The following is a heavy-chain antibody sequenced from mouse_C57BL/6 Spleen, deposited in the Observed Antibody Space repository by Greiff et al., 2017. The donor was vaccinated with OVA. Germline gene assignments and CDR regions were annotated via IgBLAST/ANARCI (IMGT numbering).Heavy chain of an antibody. Sequence: VQLQQSGPELVKPGASVKISCKASGYAFSSSWMNWVKQRPGKGLEWIGRIYPGDGDTNYNGKFKGKATLTADKSSSTAYMQLSSLTSEDSAVYFCARGGWLLHYFDYWGQGTTLTVSS. D-gene: IGHD2-3*01. J-gene: IGHJ2*01. CDR2: IYPGDGDT. CDR1: GYAFSSSW. V-gene: IGHV1-82*01. CDR3: ARGGWLLHYFDY.